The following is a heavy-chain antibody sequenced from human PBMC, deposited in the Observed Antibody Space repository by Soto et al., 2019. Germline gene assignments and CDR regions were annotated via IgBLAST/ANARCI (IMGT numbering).Heavy chain of an antibody. Sequence: NPSETQSLTCAVSGGSISSGGYSWSWIRQPPGKGLEWIGYIYHSGSTYYNPSLKSRVTISVDRSKNQFSLKLSSVTAADTAVYYCARGLGDGSGKTYYYYYGMDVWGQGTTVTVSS. CDR3: ARGLGDGSGKTYYYYYGMDV. CDR1: GGSISSGGYS. J-gene: IGHJ6*02. V-gene: IGHV4-30-2*01. CDR2: IYHSGST. D-gene: IGHD3-10*01.